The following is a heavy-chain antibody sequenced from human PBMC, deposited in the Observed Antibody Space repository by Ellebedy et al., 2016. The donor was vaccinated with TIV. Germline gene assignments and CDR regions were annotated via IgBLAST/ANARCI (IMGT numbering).Heavy chain of an antibody. V-gene: IGHV1-2*02. CDR3: ARVRRGSSGMDV. D-gene: IGHD1-1*01. Sequence: ASVKVSCKASGYTFTANYIHWVRQAPGQGLEWMGWINPDSGGTNFAQNFQGRVSMTRDASINTAYMQLTRLQSDDTAVYYCARVRRGSSGMDVWGQGTTVTVSS. CDR2: INPDSGGT. CDR1: GYTFTANY. J-gene: IGHJ6*02.